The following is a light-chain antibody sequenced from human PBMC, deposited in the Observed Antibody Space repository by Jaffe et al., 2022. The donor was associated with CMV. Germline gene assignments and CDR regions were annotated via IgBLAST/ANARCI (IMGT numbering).Light chain of an antibody. V-gene: IGKV1-39*01. CDR2: AAS. J-gene: IGKJ2*01. Sequence: DIQMTQSPSSLSASVGDRVTITCRASQSISNYLNWYQHKPGEAPKLLIYAASSLQSEVPSRFSGSGSGTDFTLTISSLQPEDIATYFCQQSYSTPPYTFGQGTKLEIK. CDR1: QSISNY. CDR3: QQSYSTPPYT.